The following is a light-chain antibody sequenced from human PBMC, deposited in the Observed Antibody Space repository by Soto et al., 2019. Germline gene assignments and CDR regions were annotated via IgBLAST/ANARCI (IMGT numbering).Light chain of an antibody. Sequence: FMLTQPHSVSESPRKTVTISCTRSSGSIASNYVQWYQQRQGSAPTTVIYDDNQRPSGVPDRFSDSIDSSSNAASLTTSGLKTEDDAYYYCSYSDSSNVVFGGGTKVTVL. CDR3: SYSDSSNVV. CDR2: DDN. V-gene: IGLV6-57*04. CDR1: SGSIASNY. J-gene: IGLJ2*01.